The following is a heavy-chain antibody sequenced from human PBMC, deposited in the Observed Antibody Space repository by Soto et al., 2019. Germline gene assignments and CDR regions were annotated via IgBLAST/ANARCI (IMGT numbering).Heavy chain of an antibody. V-gene: IGHV3-21*04. Sequence: GGSLRLSCAASGSTFSSYSMNWVRQAPGKGLEWVSSISSSSSYTYYADSVKGRLTISRDSSINALYLQMSSLRAEDTAVYYCAKVAPFQQLVPFFDSWGQGTLVTVSS. J-gene: IGHJ4*02. CDR2: ISSSSSYT. CDR1: GSTFSSYS. CDR3: AKVAPFQQLVPFFDS. D-gene: IGHD6-13*01.